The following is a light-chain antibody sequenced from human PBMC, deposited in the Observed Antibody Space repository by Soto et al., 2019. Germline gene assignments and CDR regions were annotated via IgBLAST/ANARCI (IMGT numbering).Light chain of an antibody. CDR3: QQYNNWPRT. V-gene: IGKV3-15*01. J-gene: IGKJ1*01. Sequence: EIVMTQSPATLSVSPGERDTLSCRASQSVSINLAWYQQKPGQAPRLLISGASTRATGIPARFSGSGSGTEFILTSSILQSEDFAVYYCQQYNNWPRTFGQGTKV. CDR2: GAS. CDR1: QSVSIN.